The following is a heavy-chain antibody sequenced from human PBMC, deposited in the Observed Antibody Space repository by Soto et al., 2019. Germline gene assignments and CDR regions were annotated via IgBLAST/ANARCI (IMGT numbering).Heavy chain of an antibody. CDR1: GFTFSSYS. V-gene: IGHV3-21*01. CDR2: ISSSSSYI. D-gene: IGHD5-18*01. J-gene: IGHJ4*02. CDR3: ARDQPGYSYGYGLGY. Sequence: EVQLVESGGGLVKPGGSLRLSCAASGFTFSSYSMNWVRQAPGKGLEWVSSISSSSSYIYYADSVKGRFTISRDNAKNSLYLQMNSLRAEDTAVYYGARDQPGYSYGYGLGYWGQGTLATVSS.